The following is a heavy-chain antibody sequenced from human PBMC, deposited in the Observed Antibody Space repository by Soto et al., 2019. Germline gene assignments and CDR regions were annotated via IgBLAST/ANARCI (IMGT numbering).Heavy chain of an antibody. CDR3: ASGYCSGGSCYSTPFDY. CDR1: GFTFSDHY. Sequence: GGSLRLSCAASGFTFSDHYMDWVRQAPGKGLEWVGRIRNKAKSYTTDYAASVKGRFTTSRDDSKNSLYLQMNSLKTEDTAVYYCASGYCSGGSCYSTPFDYWGQGTLVTVSS. CDR2: IRNKAKSYTT. V-gene: IGHV3-72*01. J-gene: IGHJ4*02. D-gene: IGHD2-15*01.